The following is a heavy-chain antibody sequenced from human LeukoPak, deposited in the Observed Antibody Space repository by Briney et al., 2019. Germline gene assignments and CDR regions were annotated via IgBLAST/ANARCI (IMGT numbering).Heavy chain of an antibody. D-gene: IGHD3-22*01. J-gene: IGHJ4*02. V-gene: IGHV3-48*04. Sequence: GGSLRLSCAASGFIFSDYSMTWVRQAPGKGLEWISYIGISSGNTKYADSVKGRFTISGDSAKNSLYLQMNSLRVEDTAVYYCARDYNYAFDNWGQGTLVTVSS. CDR3: ARDYNYAFDN. CDR2: IGISSGNT. CDR1: GFIFSDYS.